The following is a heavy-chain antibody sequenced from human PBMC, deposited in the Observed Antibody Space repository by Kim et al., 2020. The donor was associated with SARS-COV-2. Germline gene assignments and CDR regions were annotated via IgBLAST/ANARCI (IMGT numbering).Heavy chain of an antibody. CDR1: GYSFTSYW. J-gene: IGHJ3*02. CDR3: VRIDGYNWNYEADAFDI. D-gene: IGHD1-7*01. Sequence: GESLKISCKGSGYSFTSYWIGWVRQMPGKGLEWMGIIYPGDSDTRYSPSFQGQVTISADKSISTAYLQWSSLKASDTAMYYCVRIDGYNWNYEADAFDIWGQGTMVTVSS. V-gene: IGHV5-51*01. CDR2: IYPGDSDT.